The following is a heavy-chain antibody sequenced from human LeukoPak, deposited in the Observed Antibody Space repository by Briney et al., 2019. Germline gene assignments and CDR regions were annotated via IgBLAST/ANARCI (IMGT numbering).Heavy chain of an antibody. D-gene: IGHD6-13*01. V-gene: IGHV1-58*02. CDR3: ARGRVSSSSWYSTYYYYFYMDV. J-gene: IGHJ6*03. CDR1: GFTFTSSA. CDR2: TVVGSGNT. Sequence: SVKVSCKASGFTFTSSAMQWVRQARGQRLEWIGWTVVGSGNTNYAQKFQERVTITRDMSTSTAYMELSSLRSEDTAVYFCARGRVSSSSWYSTYYYYFYMDVWGKGTTVTVSS.